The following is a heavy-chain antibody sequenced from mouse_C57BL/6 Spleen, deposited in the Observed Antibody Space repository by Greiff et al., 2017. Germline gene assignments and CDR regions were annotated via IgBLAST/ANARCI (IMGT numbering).Heavy chain of an antibody. Sequence: DVQLVESGGGLVQPKGSLKLSCAASGFSFNTYAMNWVRQAPGKGLEWVARIRSKSNNYATYYADSVKDRFTISRDDSESMLYLQMNNVKTEDTAMYYGVRHEYEGAWFAYWGQGTLVTVSA. CDR2: IRSKSNNYAT. CDR1: GFSFNTYA. J-gene: IGHJ3*01. V-gene: IGHV10-1*01. CDR3: VRHEYEGAWFAY. D-gene: IGHD2-4*01.